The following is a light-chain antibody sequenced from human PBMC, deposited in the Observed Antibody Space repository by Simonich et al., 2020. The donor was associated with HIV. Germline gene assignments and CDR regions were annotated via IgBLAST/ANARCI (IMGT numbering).Light chain of an antibody. CDR1: QSVLYSSNNKNY. Sequence: DIVMTQSPDSLAVSLGERATINCKSSQSVLYSSNNKNYLAWYQQKPGQPPKLLFYWASARESGVPDRFSGSGSGTDFTLTISILQAEDVALYYCQQYYTTPYTFGQGTKLEIK. CDR3: QQYYTTPYT. V-gene: IGKV4-1*01. CDR2: WAS. J-gene: IGKJ2*01.